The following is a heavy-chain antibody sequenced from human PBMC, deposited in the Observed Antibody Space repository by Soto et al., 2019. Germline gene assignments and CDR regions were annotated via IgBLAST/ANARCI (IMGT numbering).Heavy chain of an antibody. CDR2: IDPSDSYT. J-gene: IGHJ4*02. CDR3: ARHSSWYSGSDFDY. V-gene: IGHV5-10-1*01. D-gene: IGHD1-26*01. CDR1: GYSFTTYW. Sequence: EVQLVQSGAEVKQPGESLRISCEGSGYSFTTYWVSWVRQMPGKGLEWMGWIDPSDSYTYYNPSVEGHVTISADKSISTAYLQWSSLKASDTAVYYCARHSSWYSGSDFDYWGQGILVTVSS.